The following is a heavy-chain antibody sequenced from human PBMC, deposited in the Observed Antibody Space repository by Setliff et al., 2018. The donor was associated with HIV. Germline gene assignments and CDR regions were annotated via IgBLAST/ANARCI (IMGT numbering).Heavy chain of an antibody. CDR1: GYSISTNEW. CDR3: ARDLPELTGRSFDP. J-gene: IGHJ5*02. Sequence: PSETLSLTCAVSGYSISTNEWWGWIRQPAGKGLEWIGRIYTSGSTNYNPSLKSRLSMSIDTSKNHFSLRLTSVTAADTAVYYCARDLPELTGRSFDPWGQGIQVTVSS. D-gene: IGHD7-27*01. CDR2: IYTSGST. V-gene: IGHV4-4*07.